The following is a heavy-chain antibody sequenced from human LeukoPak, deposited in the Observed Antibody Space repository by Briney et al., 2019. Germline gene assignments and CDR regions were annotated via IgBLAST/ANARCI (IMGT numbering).Heavy chain of an antibody. D-gene: IGHD3-3*01. Sequence: ALVKVSCKASGYTFTSYGISWVRQAPGQGLEWMGWISAYNGNTNYAQKLQGRVTMTADTSTSTAYMELRSLRSDDTAVYYCARDLVQDDFWSGYYWEYYGMDVWGQGTTVTVSS. V-gene: IGHV1-18*01. CDR3: ARDLVQDDFWSGYYWEYYGMDV. CDR1: GYTFTSYG. CDR2: ISAYNGNT. J-gene: IGHJ6*02.